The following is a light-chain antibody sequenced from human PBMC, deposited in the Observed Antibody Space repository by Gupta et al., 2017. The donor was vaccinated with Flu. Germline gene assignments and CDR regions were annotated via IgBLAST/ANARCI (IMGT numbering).Light chain of an antibody. J-gene: IGKJ2*01. CDR1: QSVASSN. CDR3: QHYGTSPRYT. Sequence: EIVLTQSPGTLSLSPGERATLSCRATQSVASSNLAWYQQKPGQSPRLLIYGASSRATGIPDRITGSGSGTDFTLTISRLEPEDFAVYYCQHYGTSPRYTFGQGTKLDIK. V-gene: IGKV3-20*01. CDR2: GAS.